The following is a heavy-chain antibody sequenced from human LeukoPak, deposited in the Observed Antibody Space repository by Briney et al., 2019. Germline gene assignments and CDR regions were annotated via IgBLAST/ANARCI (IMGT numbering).Heavy chain of an antibody. Sequence: SETLSLTCTVSGGSIGSNNYYWGWIRQPPGKGLEWIGSIYYSGYTYYNPFLKSRVTISVDTSKNQFSLKLSSVTAADTAVYYCAKDSPTIRSSSWLHYFDNWGQGTLVTVSS. V-gene: IGHV4-39*02. CDR2: IYYSGYT. CDR1: GGSIGSNNYY. CDR3: AKDSPTIRSSSWLHYFDN. D-gene: IGHD6-13*01. J-gene: IGHJ4*02.